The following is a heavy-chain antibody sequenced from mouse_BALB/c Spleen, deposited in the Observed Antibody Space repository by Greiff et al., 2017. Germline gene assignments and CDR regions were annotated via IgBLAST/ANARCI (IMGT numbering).Heavy chain of an antibody. Sequence: VQLQQSGAELVRPGALVKLSCKASGFNIKDYYMHWVKQRPEQGLEWIGWIDPENGNTIYDPKFQGKASITADTSSNTAYLQLSSLTSEDTAVYYCATTMITSWFAYWGQGTLVTVSA. D-gene: IGHD2-4*01. CDR1: GFNIKDYY. V-gene: IGHV14-1*02. J-gene: IGHJ3*01. CDR3: ATTMITSWFAY. CDR2: IDPENGNT.